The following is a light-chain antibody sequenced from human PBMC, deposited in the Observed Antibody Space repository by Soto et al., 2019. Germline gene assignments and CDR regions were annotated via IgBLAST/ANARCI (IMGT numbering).Light chain of an antibody. Sequence: EIVLTQSPGTLSLSPGERATLSCRASQSVSSSYLAWYQQKPGQAPRLLIYGASSMATGIPDRFSGSGSGTDFTLTISRLEPEDFAVYYCQQYGRSPQPFGQGTKVEIK. CDR2: GAS. CDR3: QQYGRSPQP. V-gene: IGKV3-20*01. J-gene: IGKJ1*01. CDR1: QSVSSSY.